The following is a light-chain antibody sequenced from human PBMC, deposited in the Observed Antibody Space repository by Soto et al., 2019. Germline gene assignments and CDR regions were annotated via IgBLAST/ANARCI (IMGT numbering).Light chain of an antibody. J-gene: IGKJ4*01. V-gene: IGKV3-20*01. CDR2: DAS. CDR1: QSVRSNY. CDR3: HQYGSSPLT. Sequence: EIVLTQSPDTLSLSPGERATLSCRASQSVRSNYLAWYQQKPGQAPRFLIYDASSMATGIPDRFSGSGSGTDFTLTISRLEPEDFAVYYCHQYGSSPLTFGGGTKVEIK.